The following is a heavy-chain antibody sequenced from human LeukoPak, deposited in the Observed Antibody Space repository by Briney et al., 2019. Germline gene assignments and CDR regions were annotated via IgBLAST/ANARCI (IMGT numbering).Heavy chain of an antibody. V-gene: IGHV5-51*01. CDR3: ARHTPYSSSFPPYYYYMDV. D-gene: IGHD6-13*01. CDR1: GYSFTSYW. CDR2: IYPGDSDT. Sequence: GESLKISCKGSGYSFTSYWIGWVRQMPGKGLEWMGIIYPGDSDTRYSPSFQGQVTISADKSISTAYLQWSSLKASDTAMYYCARHTPYSSSFPPYYYYMDVWGKGTTVTVSS. J-gene: IGHJ6*03.